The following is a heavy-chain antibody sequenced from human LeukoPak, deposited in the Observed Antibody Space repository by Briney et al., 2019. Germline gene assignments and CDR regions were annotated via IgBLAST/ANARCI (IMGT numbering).Heavy chain of an antibody. CDR1: GFTFSSYG. Sequence: GGSLRLSCAASGFTFSSYGMHWVRQAPGKGLEWVAFIRYDGSNKYYADSVKGRFTISRDNSKNTLYPQMNSLRAEDTAVYYCAKDQFRDGVVDYWGQGTLVAVSS. CDR2: IRYDGSNK. CDR3: AKDQFRDGVVDY. D-gene: IGHD2-8*01. J-gene: IGHJ4*02. V-gene: IGHV3-30*02.